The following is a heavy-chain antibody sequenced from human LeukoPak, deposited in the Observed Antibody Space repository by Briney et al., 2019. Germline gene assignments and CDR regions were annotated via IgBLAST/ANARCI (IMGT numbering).Heavy chain of an antibody. Sequence: PSETLSLTCTVSGGSISSGSYYWGWIRQPPWKGLEWLGRIHYSGTTYYNSSLKSRLTISVDTSKNQFSLKLTSVTAADTAVYFCARLRIAVPALDAFDIWGQGTMVTLSS. J-gene: IGHJ3*02. CDR1: GGSISSGSYY. D-gene: IGHD6-19*01. V-gene: IGHV4-39*01. CDR2: IHYSGTT. CDR3: ARLRIAVPALDAFDI.